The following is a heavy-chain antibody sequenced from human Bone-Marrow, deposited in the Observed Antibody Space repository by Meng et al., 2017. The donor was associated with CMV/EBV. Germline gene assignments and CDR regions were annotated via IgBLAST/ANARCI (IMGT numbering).Heavy chain of an antibody. Sequence: ASVKVSCKASGYTFISYDINWVRQATGQGLEWMGWVNPKSGNTGHAQKFQGRVTITRDTSISTAYMELSSLRSEDTAVYYCASAAPGVNGWSTYVEYWGQGTLVTVSS. CDR2: VNPKSGNT. D-gene: IGHD6-19*01. CDR1: GYTFISYD. CDR3: ASAAPGVNGWSTYVEY. V-gene: IGHV1-8*03. J-gene: IGHJ4*02.